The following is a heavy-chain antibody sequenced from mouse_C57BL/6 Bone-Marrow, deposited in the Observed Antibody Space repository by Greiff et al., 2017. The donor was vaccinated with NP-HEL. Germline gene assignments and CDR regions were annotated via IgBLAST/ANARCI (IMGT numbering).Heavy chain of an antibody. J-gene: IGHJ2*01. CDR2: IDPSDSYT. D-gene: IGHD1-1*01. Sequence: QVQLQQPGAELVMPGASVKLSCKASGYTFTSYWMHWVKQRPGQGLEWIGEIDPSDSYTNYNQKFKGESTLTVDKSSSTAYMPLSSLTAEDSAVYYCARKGEVVGKNFDYWGQGTTLTVSS. V-gene: IGHV1-69*01. CDR3: ARKGEVVGKNFDY. CDR1: GYTFTSYW.